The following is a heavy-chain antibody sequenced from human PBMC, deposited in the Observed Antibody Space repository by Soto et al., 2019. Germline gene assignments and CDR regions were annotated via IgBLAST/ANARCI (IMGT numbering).Heavy chain of an antibody. J-gene: IGHJ4*02. CDR3: ARHLDYYYSSSYFDF. D-gene: IGHD3-22*01. CDR2: VYYSGST. Sequence: SETLSLTCTVSGGSISSSTYYWGWIRQHPGKGLEWIATVYYSGSTHYNPSLKSRVTISVDTSTNQFSLWLNSVTAADTAVYYCARHLDYYYSSSYFDFWGQGTLVTVSS. V-gene: IGHV4-39*01. CDR1: GGSISSSTYY.